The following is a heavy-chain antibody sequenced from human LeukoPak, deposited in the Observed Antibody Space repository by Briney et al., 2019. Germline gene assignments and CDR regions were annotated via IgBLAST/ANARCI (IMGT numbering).Heavy chain of an antibody. V-gene: IGHV4-39*07. CDR1: GGSISSSSYY. Sequence: SETLSLTCTVSGGSISSSSYYWGWIRQPPGKGLEWIGSIYYSGSTYYNPSLKSRVTISVDTSKNQFSLKLSSVTAADTAVYYCARGSKGEKHWFDPWGQGTLVTVSS. D-gene: IGHD2-21*01. J-gene: IGHJ5*02. CDR3: ARGSKGEKHWFDP. CDR2: IYYSGST.